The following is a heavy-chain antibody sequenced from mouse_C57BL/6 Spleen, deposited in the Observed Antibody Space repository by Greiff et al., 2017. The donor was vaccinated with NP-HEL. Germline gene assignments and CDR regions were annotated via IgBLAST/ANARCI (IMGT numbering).Heavy chain of an antibody. Sequence: EVKLVESGGGLVKPGGSLKLSCAASGFTFSSYAMSWVRQTPEKRLEWVATISDGGSYTYYPDNVKGRFTISRDNAKNNLYLQMSHLKSEDTAMYYCARGDSSRHYYAMDYWGQGTSVTVSS. CDR2: ISDGGSYT. CDR3: ARGDSSRHYYAMDY. CDR1: GFTFSSYA. J-gene: IGHJ4*01. D-gene: IGHD1-3*01. V-gene: IGHV5-4*03.